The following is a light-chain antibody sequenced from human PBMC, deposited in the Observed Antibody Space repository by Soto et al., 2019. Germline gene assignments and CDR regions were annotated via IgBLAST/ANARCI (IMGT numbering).Light chain of an antibody. Sequence: EVVRTQSPATLYVSPGEGVTLSCRANQGTGDTLAWCQHKPGQTPRLLIYDTSTRATGVPARFSCSRSGPEFNLTINSLQSQDFAIYCCQQRSNWPPLTCGGGTNVDI. CDR1: QGTGDT. V-gene: IGKV3-15*01. J-gene: IGKJ4*01. CDR3: QQRSNWPPLT. CDR2: DTS.